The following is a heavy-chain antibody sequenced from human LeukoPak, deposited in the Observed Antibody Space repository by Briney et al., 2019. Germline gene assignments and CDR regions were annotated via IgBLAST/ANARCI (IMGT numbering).Heavy chain of an antibody. Sequence: GGSLRLSCAASGFTFSSYGMHWVRQAPGKGLEWVSVISKNGDTTYYADSVKGRFTISRDNSKNTLYLQMNSLRAEDTALYFCATRQFCSGGTCYGLSFWGQGTMVTISS. CDR1: GFTFSSYG. CDR2: ISKNGDTT. D-gene: IGHD2-15*01. J-gene: IGHJ3*01. CDR3: ATRQFCSGGTCYGLSF. V-gene: IGHV3-23*01.